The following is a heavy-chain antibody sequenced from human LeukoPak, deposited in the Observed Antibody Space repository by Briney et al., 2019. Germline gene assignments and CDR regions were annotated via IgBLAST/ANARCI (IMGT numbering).Heavy chain of an antibody. CDR3: ATTYSNYYYDYLDV. D-gene: IGHD4-11*01. J-gene: IGHJ6*03. V-gene: IGHV4-34*01. CDR2: INHSGST. Sequence: SETLSLTCAVYGGSFSGYYWSWIRQPPGKGVEWIGEINHSGSTNYNPSLKSRVTISVDRSKNQFSLKLSSVTAADTAVYYCATTYSNYYYDYLDVWGKGTTVTVSS. CDR1: GGSFSGYY.